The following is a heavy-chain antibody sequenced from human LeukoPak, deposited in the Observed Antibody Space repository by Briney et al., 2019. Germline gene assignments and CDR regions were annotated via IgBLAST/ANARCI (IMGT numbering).Heavy chain of an antibody. CDR1: GGSISSYY. Sequence: SETLSLTRTVSGGSISSYYWSWIRQPAGKGLEWIGRIYTSGSTNYNPSLKSRVTMSVDTSKNQFSLKLSSVTAADTAVYYCARDGAAAGTPPYNWFDPWGQGTLVTVSS. CDR2: IYTSGST. V-gene: IGHV4-4*07. CDR3: ARDGAAAGTPPYNWFDP. J-gene: IGHJ5*02. D-gene: IGHD6-13*01.